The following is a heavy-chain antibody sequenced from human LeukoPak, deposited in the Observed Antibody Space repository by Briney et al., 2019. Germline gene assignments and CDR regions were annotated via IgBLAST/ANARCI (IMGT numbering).Heavy chain of an antibody. CDR3: ASDYYDSPRGFYYYYGMDV. CDR1: GGSIIRTDYY. J-gene: IGHJ6*02. CDR2: IYHSGST. D-gene: IGHD3-22*01. V-gene: IGHV4-39*01. Sequence: SETLSLTCTVSGGSIIRTDYYWGWIRQPPGKGLEWIGSIYHSGSTYYNPSLESRVSVSVDTSKSQFSLKLSSVTAADTAVYYCASDYYDSPRGFYYYYGMDVWGQGTTVTVSS.